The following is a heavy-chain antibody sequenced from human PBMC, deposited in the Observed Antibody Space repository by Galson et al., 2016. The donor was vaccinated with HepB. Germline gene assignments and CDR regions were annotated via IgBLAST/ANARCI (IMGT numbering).Heavy chain of an antibody. CDR2: INTNTGKS. D-gene: IGHD2-2*01. CDR1: GYTVTTYD. CDR3: ARDMVYCSSTSCYVTAFDM. V-gene: IGHV7-4-1*02. J-gene: IGHJ3*02. Sequence: SVKVSCKASGYTVTTYDMNWVRQAPGQGLEWMGWINTNTGKSTYAQGFTGRFVFSLDTSVTTTYLQLSGLKAEDTAVYYCARDMVYCSSTSCYVTAFDMWGQGTMITVSA.